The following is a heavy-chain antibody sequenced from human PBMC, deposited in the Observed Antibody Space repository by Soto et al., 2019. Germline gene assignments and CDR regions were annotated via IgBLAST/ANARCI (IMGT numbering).Heavy chain of an antibody. J-gene: IGHJ4*02. CDR2: FSGDRDTT. D-gene: IGHD2-8*02. CDR3: AKASLGHCTGATCYDFDY. Sequence: EVQLLESGGGLVQPGGSLRLSCSASGFTFTSYAMSWVRQAPGKRLEWVSTFSGDRDTTYTAGSVKGRFTISRDNSKNTLYLQMNSLRDEDTAVYYCAKASLGHCTGATCYDFDYWGQGTLVTVSS. CDR1: GFTFTSYA. V-gene: IGHV3-23*01.